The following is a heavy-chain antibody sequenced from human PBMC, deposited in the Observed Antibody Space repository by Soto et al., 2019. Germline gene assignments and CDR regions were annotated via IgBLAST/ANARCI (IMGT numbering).Heavy chain of an antibody. V-gene: IGHV1-2*02. CDR3: ARSDDSSGYTRCLDY. CDR1: GYTFTNYY. Sequence: ASVKVSCKASGYTFTNYYMHWVRQAPGQGLEWMGWMNPRSGGTKYAQAFQDRVTMTRDASISTAYMEVTSLRHGDTAFYFCARSDDSSGYTRCLDYWGQGTLVTVSS. CDR2: MNPRSGGT. D-gene: IGHD3-22*01. J-gene: IGHJ4*02.